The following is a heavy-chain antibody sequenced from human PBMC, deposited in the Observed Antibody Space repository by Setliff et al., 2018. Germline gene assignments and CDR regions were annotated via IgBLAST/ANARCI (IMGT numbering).Heavy chain of an antibody. CDR1: GFTFSTYS. J-gene: IGHJ5*02. Sequence: GGSLRLSCAASGFTFSTYSMNWVRQAPGKGLEWVASITGSSSVIHYADSVKGRFTISRDNARNSLYLQINSLRAEDTAVYFCATSNDYLDHWGQGTLVTVSS. D-gene: IGHD3-16*01. CDR2: ITGSSSVI. V-gene: IGHV3-21*01. CDR3: ATSNDYLDH.